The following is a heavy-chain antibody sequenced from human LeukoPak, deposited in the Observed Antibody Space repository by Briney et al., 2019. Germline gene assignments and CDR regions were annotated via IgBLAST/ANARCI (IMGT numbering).Heavy chain of an antibody. CDR1: GFTFDDYG. CDR3: AKDPDQWELLGSHFDY. V-gene: IGHV3-20*04. CDR2: INWNGGST. J-gene: IGHJ4*02. D-gene: IGHD1-26*01. Sequence: GGSLRLSCAASGFTFDDYGMSWVRQAPGKGLEWVSGINWNGGSTGYADSVKGRFTISRDNSKNTLYLQMNSLRAEDTAVYYCAKDPDQWELLGSHFDYWGQGTLVTVSS.